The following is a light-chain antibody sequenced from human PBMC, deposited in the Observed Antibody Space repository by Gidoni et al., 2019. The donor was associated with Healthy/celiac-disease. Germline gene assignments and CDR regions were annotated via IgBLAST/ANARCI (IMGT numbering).Light chain of an antibody. J-gene: IGKJ4*01. V-gene: IGKV3-20*01. CDR3: QQYGSSPPRVT. Sequence: EIVLTQSPGPLSLSPGERATLSCRASQSVSSSYLAWYQQKPGQAPRLLIYGASSRATGIPDRFSGSGSGTDFTLTISRLEPEDFAVYYCQQYGSSPPRVTFGGGTKVEIK. CDR1: QSVSSSY. CDR2: GAS.